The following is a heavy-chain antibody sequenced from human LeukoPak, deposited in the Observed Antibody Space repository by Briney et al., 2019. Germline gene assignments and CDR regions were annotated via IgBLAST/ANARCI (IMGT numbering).Heavy chain of an antibody. CDR1: GGSISSGGYY. CDR3: ARDDTRRIGGDSSGYYHPVEAFDI. J-gene: IGHJ3*02. D-gene: IGHD3-22*01. Sequence: SQTRSLTCAVSGGSISSGGYYWSWIRQPAGKGLEWIGRIYTSGSTNYNPSLKSRVTMSVDTSKDQFSLKLSSVTAADTAVYYCARDDTRRIGGDSSGYYHPVEAFDIWGQGTMVTVSS. V-gene: IGHV4-61*02. CDR2: IYTSGST.